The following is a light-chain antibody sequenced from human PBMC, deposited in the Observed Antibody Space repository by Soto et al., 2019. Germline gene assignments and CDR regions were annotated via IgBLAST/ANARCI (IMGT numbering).Light chain of an antibody. J-gene: IGLJ1*01. CDR2: DVY. CDR3: SSYTNTMSYV. CDR1: SSDVDAYDY. V-gene: IGLV2-14*03. Sequence: QSALTQPASVSGSPGQSITISCTGTSSDVDAYDYVSWYQQHPGKASKLMLYDVYARPSGVSHRFSGSKSGNTASLTISGLQSDDEADYYCSSYTNTMSYVFGTGTKVTVL.